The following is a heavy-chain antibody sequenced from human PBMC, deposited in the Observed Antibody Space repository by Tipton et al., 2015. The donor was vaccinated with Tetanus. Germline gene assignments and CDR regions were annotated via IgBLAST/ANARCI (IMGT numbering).Heavy chain of an antibody. Sequence: TLSLTCAVYGGSFSNYFWRWIRQPPGKGLEWLAYISNSGSTNSNYSLKSRIFISRDTSKNQFSLRLSSVTAADSAIYYCARANYESSRKGPFDSWGQGTLVIVSS. CDR1: GGSFSNYF. D-gene: IGHD1-7*01. V-gene: IGHV4-59*13. J-gene: IGHJ4*02. CDR3: ARANYESSRKGPFDS. CDR2: ISNSGST.